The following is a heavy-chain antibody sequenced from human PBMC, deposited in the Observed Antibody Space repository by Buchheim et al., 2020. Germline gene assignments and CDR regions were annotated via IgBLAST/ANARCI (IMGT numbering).Heavy chain of an antibody. CDR1: GFTFSTYS. V-gene: IGHV3-21*01. Sequence: EVHLVESGGGLVKPGGSLRLSCAASGFTFSTYSMNWVRQAPGKGLEWVSSISSSSRYIFYTDSVKGRFTISRDNAKNSLYLQMNSLRGDDTAVYFCARDPSGSGSYYPDYWGQGTL. CDR3: ARDPSGSGSYYPDY. CDR2: ISSSSRYI. D-gene: IGHD1-26*01. J-gene: IGHJ4*02.